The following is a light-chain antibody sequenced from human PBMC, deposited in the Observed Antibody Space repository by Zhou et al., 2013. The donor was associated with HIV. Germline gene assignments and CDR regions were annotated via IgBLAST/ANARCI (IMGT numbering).Light chain of an antibody. CDR1: QSISSY. CDR3: QQSYTTPYT. V-gene: IGKV1-39*01. Sequence: DIQMTQSPSSLSASVGDSVTITCRASQSISSYLNWYQQKPGKAPKLLIYAASSLQSGVPSRFSGSGSRTDFTLTISGLQPGDFAAYYCQQSYTTPYTFGQGTKLGSN. CDR2: AAS. J-gene: IGKJ2*01.